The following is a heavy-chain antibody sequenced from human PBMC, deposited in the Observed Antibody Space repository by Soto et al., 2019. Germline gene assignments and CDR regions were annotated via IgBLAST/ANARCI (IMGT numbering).Heavy chain of an antibody. CDR1: GFTFSSYS. V-gene: IGHV3-21*01. Sequence: EVQLVESGGGLVKPGGSLRLSCAASGFTFSSYSMNWVRQAPGKGLEWVSSISSSSSYIYYADSVKGRFTISRDNAKNSRYLQMNSLRAEDTAVYYCARDLTNLGGDFWSGYYNYYYYYGMDVWGQGTTVTVSS. D-gene: IGHD3-3*01. J-gene: IGHJ6*02. CDR2: ISSSSSYI. CDR3: ARDLTNLGGDFWSGYYNYYYYYGMDV.